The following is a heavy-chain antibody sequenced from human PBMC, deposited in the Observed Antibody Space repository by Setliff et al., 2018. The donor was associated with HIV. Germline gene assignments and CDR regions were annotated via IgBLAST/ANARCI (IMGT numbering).Heavy chain of an antibody. J-gene: IGHJ4*02. CDR2: INADNGNT. CDR1: GYTFTSYA. CDR3: ARAPSGVVIGPDY. D-gene: IGHD3-3*01. Sequence: ASVKVSCKASGYTFTSYAMYWVRQAPGQRLEWMGWINADNGNTRYAQKVQGRVTMTTDTSTSTAYMELRSLRSDDTAVYYCARAPSGVVIGPDYWGQGTLVTVSS. V-gene: IGHV1-3*01.